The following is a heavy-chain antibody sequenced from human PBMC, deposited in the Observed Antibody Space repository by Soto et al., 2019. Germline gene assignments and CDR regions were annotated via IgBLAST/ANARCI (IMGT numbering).Heavy chain of an antibody. Sequence: GGSLRLSCKASGFTFRDYAMNWVRQAPGKGLEWVADISGSGDDARYADSVKGRFTISRDNSRNTLFLQMNRLRVDDTAVYFCGKERRGSGWSVCNFWGQGTLVTVSS. J-gene: IGHJ4*02. CDR2: ISGSGDDA. CDR3: GKERRGSGWSVCNF. V-gene: IGHV3-23*01. CDR1: GFTFRDYA. D-gene: IGHD6-19*01.